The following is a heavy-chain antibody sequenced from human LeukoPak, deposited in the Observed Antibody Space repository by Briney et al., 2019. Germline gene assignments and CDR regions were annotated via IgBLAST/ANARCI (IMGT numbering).Heavy chain of an antibody. CDR3: ATAGGYSYGYYGMDV. D-gene: IGHD5-18*01. J-gene: IGHJ6*02. V-gene: IGHV1-2*02. CDR1: VYTFTDYY. Sequence: ASVKVSCKASVYTFTDYYMHWVRQAPGQGLKWMGWINPNSGDTNYAQRFQGRVTMTRDTSISTAYMELTWVRSDDTAVYYCATAGGYSYGYYGMDVWGQGTTVTVSS. CDR2: INPNSGDT.